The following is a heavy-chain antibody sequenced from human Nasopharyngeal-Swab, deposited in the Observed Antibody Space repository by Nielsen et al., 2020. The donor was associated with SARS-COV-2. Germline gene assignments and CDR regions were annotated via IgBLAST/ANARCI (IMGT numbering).Heavy chain of an antibody. V-gene: IGHV4-59*08. J-gene: IGHJ4*02. Sequence: GSLRLSCTVSGGSISSYYWSWIRQPPGKGLEWIGYIYYSGSTNYNPPLKSRVTISVDTSKNQFSLKLSSVTAADTAVYYCARHTVVTPISHYFDYWGQGTLVTVSS. CDR3: ARHTVVTPISHYFDY. CDR2: IYYSGST. CDR1: GGSISSYY. D-gene: IGHD4-23*01.